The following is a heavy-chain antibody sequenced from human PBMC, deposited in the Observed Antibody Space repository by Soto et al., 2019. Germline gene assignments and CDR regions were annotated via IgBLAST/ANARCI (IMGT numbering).Heavy chain of an antibody. V-gene: IGHV4-31*03. CDR3: ARGVIH. CDR1: GDSITSGVHY. J-gene: IGHJ4*02. D-gene: IGHD3-16*02. Sequence: SETLSLTCTVSGDSITSGVHYWSWIRQLPGKGLEWIGYIFYSGPTYYNPSLKSRVTISVDTSKNQFSLKLSSVTVADTAVYYCARGVIHWGQGTLVTVSS. CDR2: IFYSGPT.